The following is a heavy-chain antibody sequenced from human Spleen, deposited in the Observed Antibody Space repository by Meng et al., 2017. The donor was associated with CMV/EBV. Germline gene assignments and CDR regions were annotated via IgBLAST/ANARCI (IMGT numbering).Heavy chain of an antibody. V-gene: IGHV4-34*01. Sequence: CGASGGSFSGYYWTWLRQAPGKGLEWIGQVNHDGITNYNPSLKSQLNISAATSKTQSTLRLDSVTAADSAVYYCVTSTLVAIDKFEPWGQGTLVTVSS. D-gene: IGHD3-16*02. CDR1: GGSFSGYY. CDR3: VTSTLVAIDKFEP. CDR2: VNHDGIT. J-gene: IGHJ5*02.